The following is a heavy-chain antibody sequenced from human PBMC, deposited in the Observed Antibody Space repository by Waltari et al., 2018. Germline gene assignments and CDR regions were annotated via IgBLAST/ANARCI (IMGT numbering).Heavy chain of an antibody. J-gene: IGHJ3*02. V-gene: IGHV4-34*01. CDR2: INHSGST. D-gene: IGHD6-19*01. CDR1: GGSFSGYY. Sequence: VQLQQRRAGLLRPSETLSLTCSVYGGSFSGYYWSWMRPPPGKGVELVGVINHSGSTNYNTSLKSRVTISVDTSKNQISLKLSRVTAADTAVYYCARGAGTAVAGSFDIWGQGTMVTVSS. CDR3: ARGAGTAVAGSFDI.